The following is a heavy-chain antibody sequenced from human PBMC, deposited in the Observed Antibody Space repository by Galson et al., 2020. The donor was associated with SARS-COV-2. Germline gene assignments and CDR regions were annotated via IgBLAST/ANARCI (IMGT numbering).Heavy chain of an antibody. D-gene: IGHD3-9*01. Sequence: SETLSLTCTVSGYSINSGYYWGWIRQPPGKGLEWIGTIYHSGSTSYNPSLKSRVTISVDRTKNQFSLKVTSVSAADTAVYYCTRVSMGDMGRLDYWGQGTLVTVSS. CDR3: TRVSMGDMGRLDY. V-gene: IGHV4-38-2*02. CDR1: GYSINSGYY. J-gene: IGHJ4*02. CDR2: IYHSGST.